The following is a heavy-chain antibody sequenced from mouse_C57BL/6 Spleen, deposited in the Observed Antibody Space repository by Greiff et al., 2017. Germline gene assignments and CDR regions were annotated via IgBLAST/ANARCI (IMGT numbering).Heavy chain of an antibody. Sequence: QVQLQQPGAELVRPGTSVKLSCKASGYTFTSYWMHWVKQRPGQGLEWIGVIDPSDSYTNYNQKFKGKATLNVDKSSSTAYMQLSSLTSEDSAVYYGARGTGTRYVDVWGTGTTVTVSS. CDR3: ARGTGTRYVDV. CDR1: GYTFTSYW. D-gene: IGHD4-1*01. V-gene: IGHV1-59*01. CDR2: IDPSDSYT. J-gene: IGHJ1*03.